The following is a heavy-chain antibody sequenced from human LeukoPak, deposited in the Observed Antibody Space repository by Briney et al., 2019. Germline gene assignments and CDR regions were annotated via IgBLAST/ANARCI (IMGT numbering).Heavy chain of an antibody. D-gene: IGHD3-10*01. CDR2: INHSGST. V-gene: IGHV4-34*01. J-gene: IGHJ6*03. CDR1: GGSFSGYY. Sequence: PSETLSLTCAVYGGSFSGYYWSWIRQPPGKGLEWIGEINHSGSTNYNPSLKSRVTISVDTSKNQFSLKLSSVTAADTAVYYCARDRWYGSGSQYYYYYMDVWGKGTTVTISS. CDR3: ARDRWYGSGSQYYYYYMDV.